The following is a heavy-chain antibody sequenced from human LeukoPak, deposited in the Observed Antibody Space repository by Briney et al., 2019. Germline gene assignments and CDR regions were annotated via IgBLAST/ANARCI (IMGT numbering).Heavy chain of an antibody. J-gene: IGHJ4*02. Sequence: SETLSLTCAVYGGSFSGYYWSWIRQPPGKGLEWIGEINHSGSTNYNPSLKSRVTISVDTSKNQFSLKLSSVTAADTAVYYCARGLGRVVVLPYFDYWGQGTLVTVSS. D-gene: IGHD2-15*01. V-gene: IGHV4-34*01. CDR2: INHSGST. CDR1: GGSFSGYY. CDR3: ARGLGRVVVLPYFDY.